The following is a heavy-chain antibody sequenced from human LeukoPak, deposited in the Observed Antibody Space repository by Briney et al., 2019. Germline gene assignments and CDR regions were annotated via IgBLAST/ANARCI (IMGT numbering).Heavy chain of an antibody. Sequence: GASVRVSCKASGYTFTNYDVTRVRQATGQGLGWMGGMNPNSGDTGYAQNFQARVTMTRDTPTSTAYIELSSLRYEDTAVYYCASGGLVATIDGGIDYWGRGILVTVSS. J-gene: IGHJ4*02. CDR2: MNPNSGDT. D-gene: IGHD5-12*01. CDR1: GYTFTNYD. CDR3: ASGGLVATIDGGIDY. V-gene: IGHV1-8*01.